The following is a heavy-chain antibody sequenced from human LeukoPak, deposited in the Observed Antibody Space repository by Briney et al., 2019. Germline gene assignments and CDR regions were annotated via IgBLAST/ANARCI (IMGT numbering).Heavy chain of an antibody. Sequence: PGGSLRLSCAASGFTFSSYWMSWVRQAPGMGLEWVANIKQDGSEKYYVDSVKGRFTISRDNAKNSLYLQMNSLRAEDTAVYYCARSDGYGLVGIWGQGTMVTVSS. CDR3: ARSDGYGLVGI. CDR2: IKQDGSEK. J-gene: IGHJ3*02. V-gene: IGHV3-7*01. CDR1: GFTFSSYW. D-gene: IGHD3-10*01.